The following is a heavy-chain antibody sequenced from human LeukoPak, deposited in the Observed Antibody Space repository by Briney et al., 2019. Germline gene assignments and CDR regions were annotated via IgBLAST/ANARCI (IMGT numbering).Heavy chain of an antibody. CDR3: ARAGKIMITMVRGALASRDAFDI. CDR1: GYTFTSYY. CDR2: INPSGGST. J-gene: IGHJ3*02. Sequence: ASVKVSCKASGYTFTSYYMHWVRQAPGQGLEWMGIINPSGGSTSYAQKFQGRVTMTRDTSISTAYMELNRLTSDDTAVYYCARAGKIMITMVRGALASRDAFDIWGQGTMVTVSS. V-gene: IGHV1-46*01. D-gene: IGHD3-10*01.